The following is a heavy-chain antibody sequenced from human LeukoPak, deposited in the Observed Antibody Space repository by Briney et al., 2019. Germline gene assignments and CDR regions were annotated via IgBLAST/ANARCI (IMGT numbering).Heavy chain of an antibody. V-gene: IGHV3-21*01. J-gene: IGHJ5*02. CDR1: GFTFSSYS. Sequence: GSLLLSCAASGFTFSSYSMNWVRQAPGKGLEWVSSISSSSSYIYYADSVKGRFTISRDNAKNSLYLQMNSLRAEDTAVYYCARDRMVVAAAGLNWFDPWGQGTLVTVSS. CDR3: ARDRMVVAAAGLNWFDP. D-gene: IGHD6-13*01. CDR2: ISSSSSYI.